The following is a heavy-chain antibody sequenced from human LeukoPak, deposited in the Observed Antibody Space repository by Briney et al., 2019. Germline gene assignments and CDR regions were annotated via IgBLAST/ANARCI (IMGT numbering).Heavy chain of an antibody. V-gene: IGHV3-53*01. D-gene: IGHD2-15*01. CDR3: ASRHCSGGGCYFAGADPFDY. Sequence: GGSLRLSCAASGFTVSSTYMSWVRQAPGKGLEWVSVIYSGGNVYYIDSVKGRFTISRDTSKNTLYLQMNSLRAEDTAVYYCASRHCSGGGCYFAGADPFDYWGQGILVTVSS. CDR2: IYSGGNV. J-gene: IGHJ4*02. CDR1: GFTVSSTY.